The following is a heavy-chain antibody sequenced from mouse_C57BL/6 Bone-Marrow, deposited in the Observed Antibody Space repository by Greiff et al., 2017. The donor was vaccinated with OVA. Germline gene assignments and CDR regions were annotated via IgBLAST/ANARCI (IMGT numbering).Heavy chain of an antibody. J-gene: IGHJ4*01. CDR3: ARVAQASGRDY. V-gene: IGHV1-81*01. CDR2: IYPRSGNP. D-gene: IGHD3-2*02. Sequence: VKLMESGAELARPGASVKLSCKASGSPFTSSGISWVKQSTGQGLEWIGEIYPRSGNPSSTEKFKGKATLTADKSSSTASMELRSLTSEDAAVYFCARVAQASGRDYWGQGTSVTVAS. CDR1: GSPFTSSG.